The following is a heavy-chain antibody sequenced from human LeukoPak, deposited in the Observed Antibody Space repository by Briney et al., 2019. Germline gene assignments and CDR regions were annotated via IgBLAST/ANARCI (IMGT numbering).Heavy chain of an antibody. CDR2: ISFSGSPT. V-gene: IGHV3-11*04. CDR1: GFTFSDYY. D-gene: IGHD3-22*01. CDR3: ARDSGWAFDI. Sequence: SGGSLRLSCAASGFTFSDYYMSWIRQAPGKGLEWVSYISFSGSPTQYADSVKGRFTISRDNSKNSLYLQMNSLRAEDTAVYYCARDSGWAFDIWGQGTMVTVSS. J-gene: IGHJ3*02.